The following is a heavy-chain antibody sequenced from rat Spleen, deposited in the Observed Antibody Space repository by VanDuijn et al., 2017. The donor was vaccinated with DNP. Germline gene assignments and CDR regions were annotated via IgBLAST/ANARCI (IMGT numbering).Heavy chain of an antibody. CDR2: ISTGGGIT. V-gene: IGHV5S13*01. D-gene: IGHD1-6*01. CDR1: GFTFSNHG. CDR3: TTDTTGY. Sequence: EVQLVESGGGLVQPGRSLTLSCAVSGFTFSNHGMAWVRQAPTKGLEWVASISTGGGITYYRDSVKGRFTISRDDAKNTQYLQMDSLRSEDTATYYCTTDTTGYWSQGVMVTVSS. J-gene: IGHJ2*01.